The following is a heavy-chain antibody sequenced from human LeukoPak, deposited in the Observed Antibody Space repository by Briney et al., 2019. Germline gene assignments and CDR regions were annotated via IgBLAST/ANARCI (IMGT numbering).Heavy chain of an antibody. V-gene: IGHV3-74*01. D-gene: IGHD3-22*01. Sequence: GGSLRLSCAAFGFTFSRSWMHWVRQAPGKGLVWLSRINSDGGDTTYADSVKGRFTISRDNAKNTLYLQVNSLRAEDTAMYYCARASGTDSSGYLQIDYWGQGTLVTVSS. CDR1: GFTFSRSW. J-gene: IGHJ4*02. CDR3: ARASGTDSSGYLQIDY. CDR2: INSDGGDT.